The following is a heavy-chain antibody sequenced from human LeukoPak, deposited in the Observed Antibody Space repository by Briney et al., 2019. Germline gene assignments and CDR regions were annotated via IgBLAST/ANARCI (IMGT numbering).Heavy chain of an antibody. CDR3: ARHLHCSSTSCYWYFDL. V-gene: IGHV4-39*01. J-gene: IGHJ2*01. CDR1: GGSISGSSYY. Sequence: KPSETLSLTCTVSGGSISGSSYYWGWIRQPPGKGLEWIGSIYYSGSTYYNPSLKSRVTISVDTSKNQFSLKLSSVTAADTAVYYCARHLHCSSTSCYWYFDLWGRGTLVTVSS. CDR2: IYYSGST. D-gene: IGHD2-2*01.